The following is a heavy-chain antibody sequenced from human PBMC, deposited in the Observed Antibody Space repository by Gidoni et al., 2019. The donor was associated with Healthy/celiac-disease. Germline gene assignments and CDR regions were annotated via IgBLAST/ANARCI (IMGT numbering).Heavy chain of an antibody. V-gene: IGHV1-69*01. CDR2: IIPIFGTA. J-gene: IGHJ6*02. CDR3: ARDRIVVPAAMSHYYYGMDV. CDR1: GGTFSSYA. Sequence: QVQLVQSGAEVKKPGSSVKVSCKASGGTFSSYAISWVRQAPGQGLGWMGGIIPIFGTANYAQKFQGRVTITADESTSTAYMELSSLRSEDTAVYYCARDRIVVPAAMSHYYYGMDVWGQGTTVTVSS. D-gene: IGHD2-2*01.